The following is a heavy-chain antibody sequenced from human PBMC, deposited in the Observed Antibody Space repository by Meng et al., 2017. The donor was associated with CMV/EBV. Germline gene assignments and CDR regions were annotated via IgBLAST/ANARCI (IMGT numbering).Heavy chain of an antibody. CDR3: ARENWGDAFDI. Sequence: GESLKISCAASGFTFSNYAMSWVRQAPGKGLEWVSAISGSGGSTYYADSVKGRFTISRDNSKNTLYLQMNSLRAEDTAVYYCARENWGDAFDIWGQGTMVTVSS. CDR1: GFTFSNYA. V-gene: IGHV3-23*01. CDR2: ISGSGGST. J-gene: IGHJ3*02. D-gene: IGHD7-27*01.